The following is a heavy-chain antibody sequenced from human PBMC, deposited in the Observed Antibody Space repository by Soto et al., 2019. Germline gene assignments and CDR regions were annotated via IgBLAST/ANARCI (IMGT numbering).Heavy chain of an antibody. CDR2: IDGSGDNT. V-gene: IGHV3-23*01. J-gene: IGHJ3*02. D-gene: IGHD6-19*01. CDR1: GFTFSNYA. Sequence: EVQLLESGGGLVHPGGSLRLSCAASGFTFSNYAMSWVRQAPGKGLEWVSAIDGSGDNTHYADSVKGRFTFSRDNSKNTLYLQMNSLRAEGTAVYYCATRVTGWYNDGFDIWGQGTMVTVSS. CDR3: ATRVTGWYNDGFDI.